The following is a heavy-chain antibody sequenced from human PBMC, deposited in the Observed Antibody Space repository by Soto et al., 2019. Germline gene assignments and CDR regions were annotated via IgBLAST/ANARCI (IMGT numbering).Heavy chain of an antibody. J-gene: IGHJ4*02. CDR3: ASDIGGSRRAFEY. D-gene: IGHD2-15*01. CDR2: AYSSGRT. CDR1: GDSVNSGSYY. V-gene: IGHV4-61*01. Sequence: PSETLSLTCSVSGDSVNSGSYYWTWIRQSPGRGLEWIGYAYSSGRTNYNPSLKSRVTISAETPMNQFSLKLTSVTAADTAVYYCASDIGGSRRAFEYWGQGTLVTVSS.